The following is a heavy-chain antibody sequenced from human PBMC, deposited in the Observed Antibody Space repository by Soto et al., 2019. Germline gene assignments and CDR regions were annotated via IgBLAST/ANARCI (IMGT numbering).Heavy chain of an antibody. CDR2: ILPIFGRT. D-gene: IGHD5-18*01. CDR3: ATGGRGYSYAPSVDFEY. J-gene: IGHJ4*02. Sequence: QVQLVQSGAEVKKPGSSVKVTCKASGAIFSSNAISWVRQAPGQGLEWMGGILPIFGRTNYAQKFQGRVTITADESTRTSYMELSSLKSADTSVYYCATGGRGYSYAPSVDFEYWGQGTLVTVSS. V-gene: IGHV1-69*01. CDR1: GAIFSSNA.